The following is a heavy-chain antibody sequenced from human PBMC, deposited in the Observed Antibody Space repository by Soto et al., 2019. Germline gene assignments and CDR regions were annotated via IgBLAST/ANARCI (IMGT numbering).Heavy chain of an antibody. J-gene: IGHJ6*02. V-gene: IGHV1-69*13. D-gene: IGHD2-21*01. CDR2: VIPIFGTA. Sequence: SVKVSCKASGGTFSSYAISWVRQAPGQGLEWMGGVIPIFGTANYAQKFQGRVTITADESTSTAYMELSSLRSEDTAVYYCAVPQASEGPLYYYYYYGMDVWGQGTTVTVSS. CDR1: GGTFSSYA. CDR3: AVPQASEGPLYYYYYYGMDV.